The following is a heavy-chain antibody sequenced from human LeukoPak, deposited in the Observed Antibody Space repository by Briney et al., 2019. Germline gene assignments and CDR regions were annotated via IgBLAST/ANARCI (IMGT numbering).Heavy chain of an antibody. Sequence: PSETLTLTCPVSNGAVKNYYWTWIRQPPGQGLEWIGNFLYSGTTTYRASLDSRLIISVDNSKNTVSLRLFSVTAADTAVYYCPTLVSSGSRYHFDTWGQGTLVTVSS. CDR3: PTLVSSGSRYHFDT. V-gene: IGHV4-59*02. CDR2: FLYSGTT. CDR1: NGAVKNYY. J-gene: IGHJ4*02. D-gene: IGHD1-26*01.